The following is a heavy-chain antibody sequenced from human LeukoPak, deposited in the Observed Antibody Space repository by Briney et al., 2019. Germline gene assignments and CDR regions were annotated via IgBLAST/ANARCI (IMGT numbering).Heavy chain of an antibody. V-gene: IGHV3-30*03. CDR2: ISYDGSNK. CDR1: GFTFSSYG. J-gene: IGHJ4*02. D-gene: IGHD2-15*01. CDR3: ARENCSGGSCYFDY. Sequence: GRSLRLSCAASGFTFSSYGMHWVRQAPGKGLEWVAVISYDGSNKYYADSVKGRFTISRDNSKNTLYLQMNSLRSDDTAVYYCARENCSGGSCYFDYWGQGTLVTVSS.